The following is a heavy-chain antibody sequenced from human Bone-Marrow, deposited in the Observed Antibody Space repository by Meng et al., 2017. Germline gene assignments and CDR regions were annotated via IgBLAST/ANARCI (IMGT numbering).Heavy chain of an antibody. CDR1: GGTFSSYA. J-gene: IGHJ2*01. Sequence: VQLVHAGAEVKKPGSSVKVSCKASGGTFSSYASSWVRQAPGQGLEWMGGIIPIFGPANYAQKFQGRVTITADESTSTAYMELSSLRSEDTAVYYCARTNWEDWYFDLWGRGTLVTVSS. CDR2: IIPIFGPA. CDR3: ARTNWEDWYFDL. V-gene: IGHV1-69*01. D-gene: IGHD1-1*01.